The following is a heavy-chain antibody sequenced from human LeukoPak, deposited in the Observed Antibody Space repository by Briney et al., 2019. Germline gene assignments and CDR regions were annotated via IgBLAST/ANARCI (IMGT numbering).Heavy chain of an antibody. V-gene: IGHV3-53*01. CDR1: GFTVSSNY. Sequence: GRSLRPSCAASGFTVSSNYMSWVRQAPGKGLEWVSVIYSGGSTYYADSVKGRFTISRDNSKNTLYLQMNSLRAEDTAVYYCASDYYYYMDVWGKGTTVTVSS. CDR2: IYSGGST. J-gene: IGHJ6*03. CDR3: ASDYYYYMDV.